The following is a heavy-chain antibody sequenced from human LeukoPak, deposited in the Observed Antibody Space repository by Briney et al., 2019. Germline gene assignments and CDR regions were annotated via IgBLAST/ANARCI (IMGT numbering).Heavy chain of an antibody. D-gene: IGHD2-21*01. CDR1: GFTFSSYW. CDR3: AREGHSGDYFDY. Sequence: GGSLRLSCVVSGFTFSSYWMSWVRQAPGKGLEWVANIKRDGGEKYYVDSVKGRFTISRDNAKKSLYLQMNSLRAEDTAVCYCAREGHSGDYFDYWGQGTLVTVSS. J-gene: IGHJ4*02. CDR2: IKRDGGEK. V-gene: IGHV3-7*05.